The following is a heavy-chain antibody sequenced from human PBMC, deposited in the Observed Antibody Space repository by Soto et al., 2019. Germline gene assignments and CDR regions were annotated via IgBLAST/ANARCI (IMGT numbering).Heavy chain of an antibody. V-gene: IGHV3-30-3*01. D-gene: IGHD1-1*01. Sequence: PGGSLRLSCAASVFTFSSYPMHWFRQAPGKGLEWVAFISYDGSTTYYADSVKGRFTISRDNSKNTLYVQMNSLRPEDTAVYYCAKAGLDRYAMDVWGQGTTVTVSS. CDR2: ISYDGSTT. CDR1: VFTFSSYP. J-gene: IGHJ6*02. CDR3: AKAGLDRYAMDV.